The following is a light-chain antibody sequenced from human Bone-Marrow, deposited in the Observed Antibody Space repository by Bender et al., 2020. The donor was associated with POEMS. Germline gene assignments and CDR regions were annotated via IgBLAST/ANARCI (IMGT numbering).Light chain of an antibody. J-gene: IGLJ2*01. CDR3: QAWGTTTEV. CDR1: ELGDKY. V-gene: IGLV3-1*01. Sequence: SYELTQPPSVSVSPGQTASITCSGDELGDKYVCWYQQKPGQSPVLVIYQDDRRPSGIPERFSGSNSGNTATLTISGTQPMDEADYYCQAWGTTTEVFGGGTKVTVL. CDR2: QDD.